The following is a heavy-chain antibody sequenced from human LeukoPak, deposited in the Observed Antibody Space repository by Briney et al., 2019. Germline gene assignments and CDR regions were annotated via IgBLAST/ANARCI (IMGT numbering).Heavy chain of an antibody. CDR3: AREAYYDILTGYSPHFDS. CDR1: GYTFTSYG. CDR2: MSAYNGKT. J-gene: IGHJ4*02. D-gene: IGHD3-9*01. Sequence: ASVKVSCKASGYTFTSYGISWVRQAPGQGGEWMGWMSAYNGKTNYAQKLQGRVTITTDTTTSTDYMELRRERSEDTAVYYCAREAYYDILTGYSPHFDSWGQGTLVTVSP. V-gene: IGHV1-18*01.